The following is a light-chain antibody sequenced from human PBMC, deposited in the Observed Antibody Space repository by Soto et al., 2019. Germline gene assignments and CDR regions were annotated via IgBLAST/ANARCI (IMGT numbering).Light chain of an antibody. Sequence: NLWAHPLITLSLSPGERATLSCRASQSVSSSYLAWYQQKPGQAPRPLIYGASSRAIGIPDRFSGSGSGTDFTLTISRLEPEDFAVYYCQQYGSSPFTFGQGTRWIS. J-gene: IGKJ1*01. CDR2: GAS. V-gene: IGKV3-20*01. CDR1: QSVSSSY. CDR3: QQYGSSPFT.